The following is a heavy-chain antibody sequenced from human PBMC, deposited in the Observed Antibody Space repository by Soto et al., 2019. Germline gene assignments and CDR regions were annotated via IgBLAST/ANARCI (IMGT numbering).Heavy chain of an antibody. CDR3: ARGNYGSGSYYNEWFDP. J-gene: IGHJ5*02. V-gene: IGHV1-3*01. CDR1: GYTFTSYA. D-gene: IGHD3-10*01. CDR2: INAGNGNT. Sequence: ASVKVSCKASGYTFTSYAMHWVRQAPGQRLEWMGWINAGNGNTKYSQKFQGRVTITRDTSASTAYMELSSLRSEDTALYYCARGNYGSGSYYNEWFDPWGQGTLVTVSS.